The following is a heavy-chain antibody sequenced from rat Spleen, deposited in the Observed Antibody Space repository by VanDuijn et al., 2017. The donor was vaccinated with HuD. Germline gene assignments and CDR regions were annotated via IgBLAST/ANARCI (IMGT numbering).Heavy chain of an antibody. CDR1: GHSITSSYR. D-gene: IGHD1-9*01. J-gene: IGHJ2*01. V-gene: IGHV3-3*01. CDR2: INSAGNT. CDR3: ARWAWIPSTSYGYTYRHFDY. Sequence: EVQLQESGPGLVKPSQSLSLTCSVTGHSITSSYRWNWIRKFPGNKLEWMGYINSAGNTIYNPSLGSRISISRDTSKNQFFLQVNSVTTEDTATYYCARWAWIPSTSYGYTYRHFDYWGQGVMVTVSS.